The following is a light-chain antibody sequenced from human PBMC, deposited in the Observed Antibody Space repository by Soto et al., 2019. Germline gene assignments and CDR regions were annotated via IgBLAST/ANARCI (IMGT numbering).Light chain of an antibody. CDR1: QGIRNY. V-gene: IGKV1-17*03. Sequence: IQMTQSPPAMSASVLDRVTITFRASQGIRNYLSWFEQKPGKVPKRLIYAASSLQRGVPSRFRGSGSGTEFTLTISSLQPDDFETYYCQHYNSYSEAFGQGTKVDIK. J-gene: IGKJ1*01. CDR2: AAS. CDR3: QHYNSYSEA.